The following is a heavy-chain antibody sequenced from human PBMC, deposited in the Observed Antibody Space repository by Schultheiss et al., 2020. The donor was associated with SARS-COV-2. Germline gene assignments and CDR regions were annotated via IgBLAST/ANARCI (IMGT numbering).Heavy chain of an antibody. CDR3: VTKGAYHSGY. D-gene: IGHD3-16*01. CDR2: ISYDGSNK. V-gene: IGHV3-30*03. J-gene: IGHJ4*02. CDR1: GFTFSSYG. Sequence: GGSLRLSCAASGFTFSSYGMHWVRQAPGKGLEWVAVISYDGSNKYYADSVKGRFTISRHNSKNTLYLQMNSLRAEDTAVYSCVTKGAYHSGYWGQGTLVTVSS.